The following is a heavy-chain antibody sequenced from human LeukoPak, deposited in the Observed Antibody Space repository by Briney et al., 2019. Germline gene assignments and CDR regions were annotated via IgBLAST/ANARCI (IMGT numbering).Heavy chain of an antibody. V-gene: IGHV3-21*01. D-gene: IGHD3-22*01. CDR2: ISSSSSYI. CDR1: GFTFSSYG. CDR3: ARAAFYYDSSGYNY. J-gene: IGHJ4*02. Sequence: GGSLRLSCAASGFTFSSYGMHWVRQAPGKGLEWVSSISSSSSYIYYADSVKGRFTISRDNAKNSLYLQMNSLRAEDTAVYYCARAAFYYDSSGYNYWGQGTLVTVSS.